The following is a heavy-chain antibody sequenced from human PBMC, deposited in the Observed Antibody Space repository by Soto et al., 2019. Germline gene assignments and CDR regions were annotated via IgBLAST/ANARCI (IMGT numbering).Heavy chain of an antibody. CDR2: IYSGGST. D-gene: IGHD4-17*01. CDR1: GFTVSSNY. CDR3: ARGAYGDYEDYFDY. J-gene: IGHJ4*02. V-gene: IGHV3-66*01. Sequence: EVQLVESGGGLVQPGGSLRLSCAASGFTVSSNYMSWVRQAPGKGLEWVSVIYSGGSTYYADSVKGRFTISRDNSKNTLYLQMNSLRVEDTAVYYCARGAYGDYEDYFDYWGQGTLVTVSS.